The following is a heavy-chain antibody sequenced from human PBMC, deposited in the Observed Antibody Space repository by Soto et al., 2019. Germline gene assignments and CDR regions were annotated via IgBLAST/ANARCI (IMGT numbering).Heavy chain of an antibody. CDR2: MNPNSGNT. Sequence: ASVKVSCKASGYTFTSYDINWVRQATGQGLEWMGWMNPNSGNTGYAQKFQGRVTMTRNTPISTAYMELSSLRSEDTAVYYCARGGGTFGGVIVSAFDIWGQGTMVTVSS. J-gene: IGHJ3*02. CDR3: ARGGGTFGGVIVSAFDI. V-gene: IGHV1-8*01. CDR1: GYTFTSYD. D-gene: IGHD3-16*02.